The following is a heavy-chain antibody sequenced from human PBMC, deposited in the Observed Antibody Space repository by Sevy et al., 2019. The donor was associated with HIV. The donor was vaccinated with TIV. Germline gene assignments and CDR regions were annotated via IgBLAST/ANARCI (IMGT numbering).Heavy chain of an antibody. CDR1: GFTVSSNY. D-gene: IGHD3-3*01. CDR2: IYSGGTT. Sequence: GGSLRLSCAASGFTVSSNYMSWVRQAPGKGLEWVSVIYSGGTTYYADSVKGRFTISIDNSKNTLYLQMNNLRAEDTAVDYCAREREFTIFGVLIEYGMDVWGQGTTVTVSS. J-gene: IGHJ6*02. CDR3: AREREFTIFGVLIEYGMDV. V-gene: IGHV3-53*01.